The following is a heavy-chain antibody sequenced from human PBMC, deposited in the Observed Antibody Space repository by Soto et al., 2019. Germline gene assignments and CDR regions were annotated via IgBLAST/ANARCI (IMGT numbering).Heavy chain of an antibody. CDR1: GYTFTGYY. J-gene: IGHJ5*02. CDR3: ARTYYDFWSGYSFDP. D-gene: IGHD3-3*01. V-gene: IGHV1-2*02. Sequence: QVQLVQSGAEVKKPGASVKVSCKASGYTFTGYYMHWVRQAPGQGLEWMGWINPNSGGTNYAQKFQGRVTMTRDTSISTAYMELSRLRSDYTAVYYCARTYYDFWSGYSFDPWGQGTLVTVSS. CDR2: INPNSGGT.